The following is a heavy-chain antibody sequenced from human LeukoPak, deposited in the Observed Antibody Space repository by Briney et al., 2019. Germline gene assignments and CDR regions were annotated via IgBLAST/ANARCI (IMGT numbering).Heavy chain of an antibody. CDR1: GFTFSSYW. CDR3: ARGPGDYGDYDRAGFDY. J-gene: IGHJ4*02. Sequence: GSLRLSCAASGFTFSSYWMSWVRQAPGKGLEWIGSIYYSGSTYYNPSLKSRVTISVDTSKNQFSLKLSSVTAADTAVYYCARGPGDYGDYDRAGFDYWGQGTLVTVSS. D-gene: IGHD4-17*01. V-gene: IGHV4-39*07. CDR2: IYYSGST.